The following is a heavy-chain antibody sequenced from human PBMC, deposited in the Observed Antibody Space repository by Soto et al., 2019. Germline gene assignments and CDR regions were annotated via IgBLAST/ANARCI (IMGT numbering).Heavy chain of an antibody. CDR3: ATLGAGAFDN. J-gene: IGHJ4*02. CDR1: GYTFTDFY. Sequence: ASVKVSCKASGYTFTDFYIHWVRQAPGQGLEGMGWINPNSGATNYAQKFQGRVTMTRVTSIRTAYMELSRLRTDDTAVYYCATLGAGAFDNWGQGSQVTVSS. CDR2: INPNSGAT. D-gene: IGHD3-16*01. V-gene: IGHV1-2*02.